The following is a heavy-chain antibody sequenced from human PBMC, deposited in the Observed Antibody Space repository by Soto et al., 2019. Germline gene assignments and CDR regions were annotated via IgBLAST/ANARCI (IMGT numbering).Heavy chain of an antibody. Sequence: SEALSLTCTVSGGSISSGGYYWSWIRQHPGKGLEWIGYIYYSGSTYYNPSLKSRVTISVDTSKDQFALKLSSVTAADTAVYYCARDTPKFYYYRSRNPGYAFDIWGPRTMGT. D-gene: IGHD3-22*01. V-gene: IGHV4-31*03. CDR2: IYYSGST. J-gene: IGHJ3*02. CDR1: GGSISSGGYY. CDR3: ARDTPKFYYYRSRNPGYAFDI.